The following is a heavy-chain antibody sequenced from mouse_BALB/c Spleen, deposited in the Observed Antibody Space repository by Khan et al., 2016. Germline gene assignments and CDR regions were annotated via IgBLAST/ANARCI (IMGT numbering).Heavy chain of an antibody. CDR1: GYTFTSYT. V-gene: IGHV1-4*01. CDR2: IAPRSDYT. CDR3: AREGWLLGYFDY. J-gene: IGHJ2*01. D-gene: IGHD2-3*01. Sequence: QVQLKQSGAELARPGASVKMSCKASGYTFTSYTMFWVKQRPGQGLEWIGYIAPRSDYTDYNQKFKDKATLTADKSSTTAYMQLNSLTSEDSAVNYCAREGWLLGYFDYWGQGTTLTVSS.